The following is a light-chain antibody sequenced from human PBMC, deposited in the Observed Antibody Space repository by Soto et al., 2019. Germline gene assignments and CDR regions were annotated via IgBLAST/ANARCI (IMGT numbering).Light chain of an antibody. Sequence: ERVMTQSPATLSVSPGEGATLSCRASQSINSDLAWYLQKPGQAPRLLIYGASTRATGIPARFSGSGSVTEFTLTISSLQPEDFAVYYCQQYNDWLALSFGGGTKVDIK. CDR1: QSINSD. V-gene: IGKV3-15*01. CDR3: QQYNDWLALS. CDR2: GAS. J-gene: IGKJ4*01.